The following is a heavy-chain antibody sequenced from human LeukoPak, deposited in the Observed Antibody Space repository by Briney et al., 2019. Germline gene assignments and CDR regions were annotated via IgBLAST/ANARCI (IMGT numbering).Heavy chain of an antibody. D-gene: IGHD3-22*01. CDR1: GFTFSGYA. J-gene: IGHJ4*02. V-gene: IGHV3-23*01. CDR3: AKDLYYDSSGYYLWDY. Sequence: GGSLRLSCAASGFTFSGYAMSWVRQAPGKGLEWVSAISGSGGSTYYADSVKGRFTISRDNSKNTLYLQMNSLRAEDTAVYYCAKDLYYDSSGYYLWDYWGQGTLVTVSS. CDR2: ISGSGGST.